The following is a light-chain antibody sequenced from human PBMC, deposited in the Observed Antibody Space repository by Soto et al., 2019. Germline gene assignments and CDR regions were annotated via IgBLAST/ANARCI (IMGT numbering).Light chain of an antibody. V-gene: IGKV3-20*01. J-gene: IGKJ5*01. CDR1: QSVISSY. CDR3: QQYGSPPPIT. Sequence: ERVLTQSPGTLSLSPGERATLSCRASQSVISSYLAWYQHKPGQAPSLLIYGASSRATGIPDRFSGSGAGTDFTLTITRLEHEDFEVYYCQQYGSPPPITFGQGTRLEIK. CDR2: GAS.